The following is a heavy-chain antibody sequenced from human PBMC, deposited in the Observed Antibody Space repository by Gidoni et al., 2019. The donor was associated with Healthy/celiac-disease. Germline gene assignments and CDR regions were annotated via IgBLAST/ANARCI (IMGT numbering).Heavy chain of an antibody. CDR2: IYTSGST. Sequence: VQLQESGPGLVKPSQALSPTRTVSGGSISSGSYYWSWIRQPAGKALEWIGRIYTSGSTNYNPSLKSRVTISVDTFKNQFSLKLSSVTAADTAVYYCARERDDSSGYYLGWFDPWGQGTLVTVSS. J-gene: IGHJ5*02. D-gene: IGHD3-22*01. CDR1: GGSISSGSYY. V-gene: IGHV4-61*02. CDR3: ARERDDSSGYYLGWFDP.